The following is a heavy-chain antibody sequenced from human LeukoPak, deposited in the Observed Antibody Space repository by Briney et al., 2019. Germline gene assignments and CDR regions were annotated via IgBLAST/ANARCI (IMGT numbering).Heavy chain of an antibody. D-gene: IGHD5-24*01. CDR2: ISGDETYT. Sequence: PGGSLRLSCVASGFTFSTDFMHWIRQPPGEGLMYVSQISGDETYTNYADSVKGRFTISRDNAKNTLYLQMNSLRAEDTAVYYCVREDNSFSAWGQGTLVTVSS. CDR1: GFTFSTDF. J-gene: IGHJ3*01. V-gene: IGHV3-74*01. CDR3: VREDNSFSA.